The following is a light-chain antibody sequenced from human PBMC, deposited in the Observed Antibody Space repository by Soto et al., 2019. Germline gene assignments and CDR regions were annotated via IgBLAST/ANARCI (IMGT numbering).Light chain of an antibody. CDR1: QSVNSN. Sequence: EIVLTQSPATLSFSPGERATLSCSASQSVNSNLAWYQQKPGQAHRLLIYGAYNRATGIPDRFSGSGSGTDFTLTIRRLEPEDFAIYYCQKYGSSPQWTLGKGKKVDIK. CDR2: GAY. V-gene: IGKV3-20*01. CDR3: QKYGSSPQWT. J-gene: IGKJ1*01.